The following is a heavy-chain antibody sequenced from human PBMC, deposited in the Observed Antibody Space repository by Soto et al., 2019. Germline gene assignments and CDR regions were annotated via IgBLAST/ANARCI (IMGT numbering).Heavy chain of an antibody. D-gene: IGHD3-3*01. CDR1: GGSISSSSYY. J-gene: IGHJ5*02. V-gene: IGHV4-39*01. CDR2: IYYSGST. CDR3: ATLILRFRGWFDP. Sequence: SETLSLTCTVSGGSISSSSYYWGWIRQPPGKGLEWIGSIYYSGSTYYNPSLKSRVTISVDTSKNQFSLKLSSVTAADTAVYYCATLILRFRGWFDPWGQGTLVTVSS.